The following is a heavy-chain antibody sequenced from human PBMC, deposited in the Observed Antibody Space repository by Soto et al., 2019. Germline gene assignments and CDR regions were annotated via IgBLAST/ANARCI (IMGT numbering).Heavy chain of an antibody. Sequence: QVQLVQSGAEVKKPGASVKVSCKASGYIFTNYGITWVRQAPGQGLEWMAWISPYNGHRNYTQKLQGRVTMTTDTSTNTAYMELRSLRSDDTAVYYCARITGDFAFELWGQGTMVTVSS. CDR2: ISPYNGHR. D-gene: IGHD2-21*02. J-gene: IGHJ3*01. CDR1: GYIFTNYG. V-gene: IGHV1-18*01. CDR3: ARITGDFAFEL.